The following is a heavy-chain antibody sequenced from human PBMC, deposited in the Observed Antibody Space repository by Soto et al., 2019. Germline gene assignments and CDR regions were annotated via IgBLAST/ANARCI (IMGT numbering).Heavy chain of an antibody. J-gene: IGHJ3*02. V-gene: IGHV1-69*13. CDR3: ARTLAAAGQIDAFDI. Sequence: RASVKVSCKASGGTFSSYAISWVRQAPGQGLEWMGGIIPIFGTANYAQKFQGRVTITADESTSTAYMELSSLRSEDTAVYYCARTLAAAGQIDAFDIWGQGTMVTVSS. CDR2: IIPIFGTA. D-gene: IGHD6-13*01. CDR1: GGTFSSYA.